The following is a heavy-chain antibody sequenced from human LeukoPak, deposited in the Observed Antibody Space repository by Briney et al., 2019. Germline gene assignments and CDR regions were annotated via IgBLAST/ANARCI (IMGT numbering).Heavy chain of an antibody. CDR3: ASEQQWLVHY. V-gene: IGHV3-23*01. CDR2: ISCSGGST. Sequence: GGSLILSCAASGFTFRSSAMSRVRQAPGKGLVWVSAISCSGGSTYYADSVKGRFTISRDNSKNTLYLQMNSLRAEDTAVYYCASEQQWLVHYWGQGTLVTVSS. CDR1: GFTFRSSA. D-gene: IGHD6-19*01. J-gene: IGHJ4*02.